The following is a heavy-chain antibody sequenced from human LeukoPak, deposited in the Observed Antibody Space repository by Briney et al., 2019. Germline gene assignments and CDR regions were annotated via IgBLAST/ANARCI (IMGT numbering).Heavy chain of an antibody. D-gene: IGHD4-23*01. Sequence: SGGSLRLSCAASGFTFSNAWMSWVRQAPGKGLERVGRIKSITVGGTTEYAAPVKGRFTISRDDSKNTVYLQMNSLKTEDTGVYYCTTGPGNSGYWGQGTLVTVSS. CDR2: IKSITVGGTT. CDR1: GFTFSNAW. V-gene: IGHV3-15*01. J-gene: IGHJ4*02. CDR3: TTGPGNSGY.